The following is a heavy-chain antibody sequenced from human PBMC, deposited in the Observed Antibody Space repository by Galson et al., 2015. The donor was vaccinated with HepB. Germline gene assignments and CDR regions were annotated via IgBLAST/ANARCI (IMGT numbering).Heavy chain of an antibody. CDR3: ARVPRLGADCFDY. CDR1: GFTFSSYA. CDR2: ISYDGSNK. D-gene: IGHD3-16*01. Sequence: SLRLSCAASGFTFSSYAMHWVRQAPGKGLEWVAVISYDGSNKYYADSVKGRFTISRDNSKNTLYLQMNSLRAEDTAVYYCARVPRLGADCFDYWGQGTLVTVSS. V-gene: IGHV3-30-3*01. J-gene: IGHJ4*02.